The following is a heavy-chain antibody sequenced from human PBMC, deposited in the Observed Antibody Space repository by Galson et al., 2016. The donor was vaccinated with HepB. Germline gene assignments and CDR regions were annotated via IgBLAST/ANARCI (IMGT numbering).Heavy chain of an antibody. CDR1: GFSLSTSGVG. D-gene: IGHD2-15*01. Sequence: PALVKPTQTLTLTCTFSGFSLSTSGVGVGWIRQPPGKALEWLALIYLDDDKRYSPSLRNRLTITKDTSKNQVVLTMTNMDPVDTATYYCAHNRWYGGHLYSFDYWGQGTLVTVSS. J-gene: IGHJ4*02. CDR3: AHNRWYGGHLYSFDY. V-gene: IGHV2-5*02. CDR2: IYLDDDK.